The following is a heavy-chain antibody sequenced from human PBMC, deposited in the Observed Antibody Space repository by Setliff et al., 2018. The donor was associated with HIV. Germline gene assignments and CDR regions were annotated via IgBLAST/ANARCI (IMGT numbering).Heavy chain of an antibody. J-gene: IGHJ6*03. D-gene: IGHD2-2*01. CDR1: GFTFSIYA. V-gene: IGHV3-23*01. CDR2: ISGSGGST. CDR3: ARGLTAANYQNYYYMDV. Sequence: LRLSCATSGFTFSIYAMSWVRQVPGKGLEWVSAISGSGGSTYYADSVKGRFTISRDNSKNTLYLQMSSLRAEDTAVYYCARGLTAANYQNYYYMDVWGKGTTVTVSS.